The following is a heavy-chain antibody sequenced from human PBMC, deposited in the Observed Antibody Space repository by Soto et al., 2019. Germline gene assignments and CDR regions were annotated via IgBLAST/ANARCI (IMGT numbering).Heavy chain of an antibody. CDR3: ARGGPGYSYGYGAFDI. Sequence: ASVKVSCKASGYTFTSYGISWVRQAPGQGLEWMGWISAYNGNTNYAQKLQGRVTMTTDTSTSTAYMELRSLRSDDTAVYYCARGGPGYSYGYGAFDIWGQGTMVTVPS. D-gene: IGHD5-18*01. J-gene: IGHJ3*02. CDR1: GYTFTSYG. CDR2: ISAYNGNT. V-gene: IGHV1-18*01.